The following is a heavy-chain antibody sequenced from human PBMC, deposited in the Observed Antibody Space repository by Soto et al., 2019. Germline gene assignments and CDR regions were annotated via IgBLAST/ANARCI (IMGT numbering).Heavy chain of an antibody. CDR2: ISGIGGGGST. CDR1: GFTFSSHL. J-gene: IGHJ4*02. CDR3: AQTLGSYREFFDY. Sequence: GGSLRLSCAASGFTFSSHLMHWVRQAPGQGLEWVSGISGIGGGGSTFYTDSVKGRFTISRDNSKNTLYLQMSSLRVEDTAIYYCAQTLGSYREFFDYWGQGTLVTVSS. V-gene: IGHV3-23*01. D-gene: IGHD3-16*02.